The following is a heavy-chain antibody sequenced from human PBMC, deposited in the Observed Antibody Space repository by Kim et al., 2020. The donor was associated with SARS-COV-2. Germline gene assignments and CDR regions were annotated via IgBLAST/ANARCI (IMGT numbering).Heavy chain of an antibody. D-gene: IGHD2-15*01. V-gene: IGHV3-23*01. CDR2: ISGGGGDST. J-gene: IGHJ5*02. Sequence: GGSLRLSCAVSGFSFSDFAMSWVRQAPGKGLEWVSGISGGGGDSTSYAGSVKGRFTVSRDDSNNILYLQMNGLTAEDTAIYFCAKDRRGFCTGGSCYPWFDPRGQGTLVLVYS. CDR1: GFSFSDFA. CDR3: AKDRRGFCTGGSCYPWFDP.